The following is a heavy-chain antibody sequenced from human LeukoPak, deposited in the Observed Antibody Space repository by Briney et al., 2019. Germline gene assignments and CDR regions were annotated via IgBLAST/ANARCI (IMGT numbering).Heavy chain of an antibody. V-gene: IGHV4-31*03. CDR2: IYYSGST. D-gene: IGHD3-3*01. J-gene: IGHJ5*02. CDR1: GGSISSGGYY. CDR3: ARVRGDDFWSGYASRFYNWFDP. Sequence: SETLSLTCTVSGGSISSGGYYWSWIRQHPGKGLEWIGYIYYSGSTYYNPSLKSRVTISVDTSKNQFSLKLSSVTAADTAVYYCARVRGDDFWSGYASRFYNWFDPWGQGTLVTVSS.